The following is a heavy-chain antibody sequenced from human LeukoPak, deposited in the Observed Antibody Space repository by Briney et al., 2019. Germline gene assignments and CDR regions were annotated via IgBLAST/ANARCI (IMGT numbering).Heavy chain of an antibody. V-gene: IGHV4-59*01. D-gene: IGHD3-10*01. CDR1: GGSFSDYW. CDR2: IYYSGST. J-gene: IGHJ5*02. Sequence: PSETLSLTCAVYGGSFSDYWWTWIRQSPGKGLEWIGYIYYSGSTNYNPSLKSRVTISVDTSKNQFSLKLSSVTAADTAVYYCARGQSRITMVRGVITQSPNWFDPWGQGTLVTVSS. CDR3: ARGQSRITMVRGVITQSPNWFDP.